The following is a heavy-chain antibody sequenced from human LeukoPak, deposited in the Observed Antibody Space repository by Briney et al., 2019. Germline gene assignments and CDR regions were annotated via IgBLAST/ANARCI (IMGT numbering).Heavy chain of an antibody. Sequence: PGGSLRLSCAASGFTFSSYEMNWVRQAPGKGLEWVSYISSSGSTIYYADSVKGRFTISRDNAKNSLYLQMNSLRAEDTAVYYWAGYCSGGSCYLPPTWGQGTLVTVSS. V-gene: IGHV3-48*03. CDR2: ISSSGSTI. D-gene: IGHD2-15*01. J-gene: IGHJ4*02. CDR1: GFTFSSYE. CDR3: AGYCSGGSCYLPPT.